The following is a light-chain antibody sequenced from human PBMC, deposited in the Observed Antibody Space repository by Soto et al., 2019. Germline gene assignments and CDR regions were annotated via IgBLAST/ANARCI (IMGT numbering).Light chain of an antibody. J-gene: IGLJ1*01. V-gene: IGLV1-51*01. CDR3: GPWDSSLSAGV. CDR2: DNN. Sequence: QSVLTQPPSVSAAPGQKVTISCSGSSSNIGNNYVSWYQQLPGTAPKLLIYDNNKRPSGIPDRFSGSKSGTSATLGITGLETGDEADYYCGPWDSSLSAGVFGTGTKLTVL. CDR1: SSNIGNNY.